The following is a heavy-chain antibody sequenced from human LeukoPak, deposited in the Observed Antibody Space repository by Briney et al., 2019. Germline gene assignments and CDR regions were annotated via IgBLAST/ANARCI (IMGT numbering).Heavy chain of an antibody. Sequence: GGSLRLSCAASGFTFSSYEMNWVRQAPGKGLEWISYISSSGRTIYYADSVKGRFTISRDNAKNSLYLQMNSLRVEDTAVYYCARGSLTGEYGMDVWGQGTTVAVSS. CDR1: GFTFSSYE. CDR2: ISSSGRTI. CDR3: ARGSLTGEYGMDV. J-gene: IGHJ6*02. D-gene: IGHD1-20*01. V-gene: IGHV3-48*03.